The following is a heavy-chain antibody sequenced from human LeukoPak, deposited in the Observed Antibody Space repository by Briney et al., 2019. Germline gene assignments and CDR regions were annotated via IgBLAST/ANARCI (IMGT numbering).Heavy chain of an antibody. CDR2: IRYDGSNK. CDR3: AKDPRAYCGGDCYMYYFDY. Sequence: GGSLRLSCAASGFTFSSYGMHWVRQAPGKGLEWVAFIRYDGSNKYYADSVKGRFTISRDNSKNTLYLQMNSLRAEDTAVYYCAKDPRAYCGGDCYMYYFDYWGQGTLVTVSS. CDR1: GFTFSSYG. J-gene: IGHJ4*02. V-gene: IGHV3-30*02. D-gene: IGHD2-21*02.